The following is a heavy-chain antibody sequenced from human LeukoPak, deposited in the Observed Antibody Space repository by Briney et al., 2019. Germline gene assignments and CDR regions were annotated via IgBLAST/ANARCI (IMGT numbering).Heavy chain of an antibody. CDR1: GFTFSSHS. Sequence: PGGSLRLSCVVSGFTFSSHSMHWVRQAPGKGLEWVSSISGSSSYIFYADSVKGRFTVSRDNAKNSLYLQMNSLGVEDTAVYNCANWAGYDSSGYYFTGPFDYWGQGTLVTVSS. CDR2: ISGSSSYI. CDR3: ANWAGYDSSGYYFTGPFDY. D-gene: IGHD3-22*01. V-gene: IGHV3-21*01. J-gene: IGHJ4*02.